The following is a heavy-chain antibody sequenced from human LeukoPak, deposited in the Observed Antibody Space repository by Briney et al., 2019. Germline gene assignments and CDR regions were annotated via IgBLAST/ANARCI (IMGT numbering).Heavy chain of an antibody. D-gene: IGHD6-13*01. J-gene: IGHJ5*02. CDR1: GFTFTTYG. CDR3: AREGIAAAAHWFDP. V-gene: IGHV3-30*02. CDR2: IRFDGSKG. Sequence: GGSLRLSCVASGFTFTTYGMRLVRQAPGRGLEWVAFIRFDGSKGDYGDSVKGRFTISRDNSKNTLYLQMNSLRLEDTAVYYCAREGIAAAAHWFDPWGQGTLVTV.